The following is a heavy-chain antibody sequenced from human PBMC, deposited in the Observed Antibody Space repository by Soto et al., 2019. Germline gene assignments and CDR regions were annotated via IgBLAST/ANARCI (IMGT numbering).Heavy chain of an antibody. CDR2: ISYDGSNK. Sequence: VQLVESGGGLVQPGRSLRLSCAASGFTFDDYAMHWVRQAPGKGLEWVAVISYDGSNKYYADSVKGRFTISRDNSKNTLYLQMNSLRAEDTAVYYCAKDSAVAGTIYYYYGMDVWGQGTTVTVSS. J-gene: IGHJ6*02. D-gene: IGHD6-19*01. V-gene: IGHV3-30*18. CDR1: GFTFDDYA. CDR3: AKDSAVAGTIYYYYGMDV.